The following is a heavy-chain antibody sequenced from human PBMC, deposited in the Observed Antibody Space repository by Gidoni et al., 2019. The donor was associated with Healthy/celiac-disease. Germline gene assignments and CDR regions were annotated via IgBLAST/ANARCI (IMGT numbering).Heavy chain of an antibody. CDR2: TYPGDSDT. CDR1: GYSFTSYW. V-gene: IGHV5-51*01. D-gene: IGHD3-22*01. CDR3: ATTSGYYYDSSGYSGAFDI. Sequence: EVQLVQSGAEVKKPGESLKISCKGSGYSFTSYWIGWVRQMPGKGLEWMGITYPGDSDTRYSPSFQGQVTISADKSIITAYLQWSSLKASDTAMYYCATTSGYYYDSSGYSGAFDIWGQGTMVTVSS. J-gene: IGHJ3*02.